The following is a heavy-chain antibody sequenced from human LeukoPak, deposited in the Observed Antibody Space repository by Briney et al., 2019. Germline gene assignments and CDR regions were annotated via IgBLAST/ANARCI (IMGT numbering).Heavy chain of an antibody. CDR2: IKQDGSEK. V-gene: IGHV3-7*01. J-gene: IGHJ6*03. CDR1: GFTFSSYW. Sequence: PGGSLRLSCAASGFTFSSYWMSWVRQAPGKGLEWVANIKQDGSEKYYVDSVKGRFTISRDNAKNSLYLQMNSLRAEDTAVYYCARDGPLWFGEAYYYYMDVWGKGTTVTISS. CDR3: ARDGPLWFGEAYYYYMDV. D-gene: IGHD3-10*01.